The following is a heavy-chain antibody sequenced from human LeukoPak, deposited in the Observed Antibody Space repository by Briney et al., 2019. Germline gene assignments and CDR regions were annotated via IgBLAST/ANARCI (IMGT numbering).Heavy chain of an antibody. Sequence: SETLSLTCTVSGGSISSGSYYWSWIRQPAWKGLEWIGRIYTSGSTNYNPSLKSRVTISVDTSKNQFSLKLSSVSAADTAVYYCARGPDEPWLEPFDYWGQGTLVTVSS. CDR2: IYTSGST. CDR3: ARGPDEPWLEPFDY. D-gene: IGHD6-19*01. J-gene: IGHJ4*02. V-gene: IGHV4-61*02. CDR1: GGSISSGSYY.